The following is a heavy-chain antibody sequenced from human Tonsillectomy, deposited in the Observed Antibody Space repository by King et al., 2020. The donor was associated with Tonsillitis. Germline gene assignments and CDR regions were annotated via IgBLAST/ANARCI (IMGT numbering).Heavy chain of an antibody. J-gene: IGHJ3*01. V-gene: IGHV5-10-1*03. CDR1: GYSFSNYW. Sequence: VQLVESGAEVKKPGESLRISCKGSGYSFSNYWISWVRQMPGKGLEWMGRIDASDSYTNYSPSFEGHVTMSVDESISTAYLQWSSLKASDTAMYYCARRSRKTIMGFFDVWGQGRMVTVSA. CDR3: ARRSRKTIMGFFDV. CDR2: IDASDSYT. D-gene: IGHD3-16*01.